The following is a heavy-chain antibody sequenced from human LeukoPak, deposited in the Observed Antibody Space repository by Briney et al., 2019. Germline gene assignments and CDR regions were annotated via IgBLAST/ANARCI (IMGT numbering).Heavy chain of an antibody. CDR3: ARRAYSYGPPPSFDY. CDR2: INHSGST. Sequence: SETLSLTCTVSGGSISSYYWSWIRQPPGKGLEWIGEINHSGSTNYNPSLKSRVTISVDTSKNQFSLKLSSVTAADTAVYYCARRAYSYGPPPSFDYWGQGTLVTVSS. D-gene: IGHD5-18*01. V-gene: IGHV4-34*01. CDR1: GGSISSYY. J-gene: IGHJ4*02.